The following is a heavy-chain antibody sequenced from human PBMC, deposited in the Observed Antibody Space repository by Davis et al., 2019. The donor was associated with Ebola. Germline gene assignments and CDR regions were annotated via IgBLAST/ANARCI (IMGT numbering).Heavy chain of an antibody. Sequence: PGESLKISCAASGFTFSNYAMNWVRQSPGKGLEGVAAISFDESTQYYADSVKGRFTISRDNSENTLYLQMNGLRAEDTAVYYCARADGFSSSWYLFDYWGQGTLVTVSS. V-gene: IGHV3-30-3*01. J-gene: IGHJ4*02. D-gene: IGHD6-13*01. CDR3: ARADGFSSSWYLFDY. CDR1: GFTFSNYA. CDR2: ISFDESTQ.